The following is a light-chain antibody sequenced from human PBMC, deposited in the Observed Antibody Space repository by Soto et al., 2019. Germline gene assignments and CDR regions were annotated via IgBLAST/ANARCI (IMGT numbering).Light chain of an antibody. CDR2: EVS. CDR1: SNDVGGYNY. Sequence: QSALTQPASVSGSPGQSMTISCTGTSNDVGGYNYVSWYQQHPGKAPELMIYEVSNRPSGVSNRFSGSKSGNTASLTISGLQVEDEANYYCSSYTTSSTLVFGTGTKLTVL. J-gene: IGLJ1*01. CDR3: SSYTTSSTLV. V-gene: IGLV2-14*01.